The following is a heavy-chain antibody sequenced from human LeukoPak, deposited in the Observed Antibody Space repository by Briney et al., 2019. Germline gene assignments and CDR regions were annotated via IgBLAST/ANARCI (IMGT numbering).Heavy chain of an antibody. V-gene: IGHV4-39*01. D-gene: IGHD6-19*01. Sequence: SETLSLTCTVSGGSVNNHYWSWIRQPPGKGLEWIGSIYYSGSTYYNPSLKSRVTISVDTSKNQFSLKLSSVTAADTAVYYCARHSQLSVAGTVGYWGQGTLVTVSS. CDR2: IYYSGST. J-gene: IGHJ4*02. CDR3: ARHSQLSVAGTVGY. CDR1: GGSVNNHY.